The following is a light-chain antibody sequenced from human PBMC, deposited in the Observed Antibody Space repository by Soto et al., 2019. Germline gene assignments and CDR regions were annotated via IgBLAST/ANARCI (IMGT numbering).Light chain of an antibody. Sequence: QSALTQPASVSGSPGQLITISCTGTSDDIGDYSYVSWYQQHPGKAPKLILYEVNNRPSGISNRFSGSKSGNTASLTISGLQAEDESDYYCSSYTSGATPSVVFGGGTKLTVL. J-gene: IGLJ2*01. CDR3: SSYTSGATPSVV. V-gene: IGLV2-14*01. CDR2: EVN. CDR1: SDDIGDYSY.